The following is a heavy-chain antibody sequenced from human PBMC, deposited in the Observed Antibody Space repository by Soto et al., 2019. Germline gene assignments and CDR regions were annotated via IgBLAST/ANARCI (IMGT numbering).Heavy chain of an antibody. CDR1: GGYISSYY. CDR3: ARTQESYSSARNYYYYMDV. Sequence: SETLSLTCTVSGGYISSYYWSWIRQPPGKGLEWIGYIYYSGSTNYNPSLKSRVTISVDTSKNQFSLKLSSVTAADTAVYYCARTQESYSSARNYYYYMDVWGKGTTVTVSS. CDR2: IYYSGST. D-gene: IGHD3-22*01. V-gene: IGHV4-59*08. J-gene: IGHJ6*03.